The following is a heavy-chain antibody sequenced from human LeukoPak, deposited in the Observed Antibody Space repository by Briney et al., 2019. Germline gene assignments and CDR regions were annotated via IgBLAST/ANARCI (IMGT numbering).Heavy chain of an antibody. CDR2: IYYSGTT. Sequence: SETLSLTCTVSGGSISSYYWSWIRQPPGKGLEWIGYIYYSGTTNYNPSLKGRLTISLDTSKNQFSLKLTSVTAADTAVYYCARTYSTSRSFVAMDVWGQGTTVTVSS. D-gene: IGHD6-6*01. CDR1: GGSISSYY. J-gene: IGHJ6*02. CDR3: ARTYSTSRSFVAMDV. V-gene: IGHV4-59*01.